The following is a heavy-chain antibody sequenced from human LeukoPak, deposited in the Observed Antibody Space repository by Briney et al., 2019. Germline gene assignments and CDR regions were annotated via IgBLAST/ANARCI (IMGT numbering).Heavy chain of an antibody. D-gene: IGHD3-3*01. V-gene: IGHV4-4*07. CDR2: IYTSGST. CDR3: ARGAYDFWSGYSFSGFDI. Sequence: MPSETLSLTCTVSGYSISSGYYWSWIRQPAGKGLEWIGRIYTSGSTNYNPSLKSRVTMSVDTSKNQFSLKLSSVTAADTAVYYCARGAYDFWSGYSFSGFDIWGQGTMVTVSS. J-gene: IGHJ3*02. CDR1: GYSISSGYY.